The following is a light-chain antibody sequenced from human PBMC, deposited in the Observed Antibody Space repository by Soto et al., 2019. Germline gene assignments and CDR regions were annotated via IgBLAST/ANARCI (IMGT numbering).Light chain of an antibody. J-gene: IGLJ2*01. V-gene: IGLV1-51*01. CDR1: SSNIGNNY. CDR3: GTWESSLSAEV. Sequence: QSVLTQPPSVSAAPGQKVTLSCSGSSSNIGNNYVYWYQHFPGPAPKLLICETNQRPSGIPDRSSVSKSGTAATLAIPGLQAGDEADYCCGTWESSLSAEVFGGGTKLTVL. CDR2: ETN.